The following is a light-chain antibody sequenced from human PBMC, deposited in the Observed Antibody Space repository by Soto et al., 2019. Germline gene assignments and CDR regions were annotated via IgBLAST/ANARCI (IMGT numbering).Light chain of an antibody. CDR1: QSVLYSSNNKNY. V-gene: IGKV4-1*01. Sequence: DIVMTQSPDSLAVSLGERATINCKSSQSVLYSSNNKNYLAWYQQKPGQAPRLLIYGASSRATGIPDRFSGSGSGTDFTLTISRLEPADFAVYFCHQYDSSLWTFGQGTKVDI. CDR3: HQYDSSLWT. CDR2: GAS. J-gene: IGKJ1*01.